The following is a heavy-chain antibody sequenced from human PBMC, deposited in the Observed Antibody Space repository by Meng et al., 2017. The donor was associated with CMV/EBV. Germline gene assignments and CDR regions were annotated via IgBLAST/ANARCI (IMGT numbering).Heavy chain of an antibody. J-gene: IGHJ6*02. D-gene: IGHD3-3*01. CDR3: AREPYYDFWSGYYPAYYYGMDV. CDR2: ISSSGSTI. V-gene: IGHV3-48*03. Sequence: GESLKISCAASGFTFSSYEMNWVRQAPGKGLEWVSYISSSGSTIYYADSVKGRFTISRDNAKNSLYLQMNSLRAEDTAVYYCAREPYYDFWSGYYPAYYYGMDVWGQGTTVTVSS. CDR1: GFTFSSYE.